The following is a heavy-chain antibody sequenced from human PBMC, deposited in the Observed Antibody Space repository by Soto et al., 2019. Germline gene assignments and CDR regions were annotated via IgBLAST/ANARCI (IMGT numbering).Heavy chain of an antibody. Sequence: SGPTLVNPTQTLTLTCTFSGFSLSTSGMRVSWIRQPPGKALEWLARIDWDDDKFYSTSLKTRLTISKDTSKNQVVLTMTNMDPVDTATYYCARTPGNGNWFDLWGQGTLVTVS. D-gene: IGHD2-8*01. V-gene: IGHV2-70*04. CDR3: ARTPGNGNWFDL. CDR2: IDWDDDK. CDR1: GFSLSTSGMR. J-gene: IGHJ5*02.